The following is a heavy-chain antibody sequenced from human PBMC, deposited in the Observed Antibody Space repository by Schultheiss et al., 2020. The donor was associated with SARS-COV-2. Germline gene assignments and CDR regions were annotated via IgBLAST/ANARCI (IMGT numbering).Heavy chain of an antibody. V-gene: IGHV3-21*03. CDR3: ARGWGHYDILTGYGFDY. CDR2: ISSSSSYI. D-gene: IGHD3-9*01. CDR1: GFTFSSYG. Sequence: GGSLRLSCAASGFTFSSYGMHWVRQAPGKGLVWVSSISSSSSYIYYADSVKGRFTISRDNAKNSLYLQMNSLRAEDTGIYYCARGWGHYDILTGYGFDYWGPGTLVTVSS. J-gene: IGHJ4*02.